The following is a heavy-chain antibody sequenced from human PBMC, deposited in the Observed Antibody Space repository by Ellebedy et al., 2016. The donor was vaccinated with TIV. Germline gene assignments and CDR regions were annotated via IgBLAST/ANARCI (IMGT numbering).Heavy chain of an antibody. CDR1: GYSFTSYW. CDR3: ARGGPTKGGRWLPPSR. J-gene: IGHJ4*02. Sequence: GESLKISCKGSGYSFTSYWIGWVRQMPGKGLEWMGIIYPGDSDTRYSPSFQGQVTISADKSISTAYLQWSSLKASDTAMYYCARGGPTKGGRWLPPSRWGQGTLVTVSS. V-gene: IGHV5-51*01. D-gene: IGHD5-24*01. CDR2: IYPGDSDT.